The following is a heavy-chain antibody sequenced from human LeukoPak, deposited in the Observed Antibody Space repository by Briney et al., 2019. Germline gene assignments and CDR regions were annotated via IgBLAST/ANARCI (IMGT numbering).Heavy chain of an antibody. J-gene: IGHJ4*02. CDR2: ISYDGSNK. V-gene: IGHV3-30*04. Sequence: PGRSLRLSCAASGFTFSSYAMHWVRQAPGKGLEWVAVISYDGSNKYYADSVKGRFTISRDNSKNTLYLQMNSLRAEDTAVYYCARAPTTASSGYYFVGSYYFDYWGQGTLVTVSS. CDR1: GFTFSSYA. CDR3: ARAPTTASSGYYFVGSYYFDY. D-gene: IGHD3-22*01.